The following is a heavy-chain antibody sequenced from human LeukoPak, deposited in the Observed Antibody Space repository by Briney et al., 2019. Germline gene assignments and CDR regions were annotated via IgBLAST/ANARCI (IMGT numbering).Heavy chain of an antibody. J-gene: IGHJ3*02. V-gene: IGHV3-7*01. Sequence: GGSLRLSCAATGFSFSNSWMTWVRQAPGKGPEWLANINQDGSTKNYVDAVEGRFTISRDNAKNSVYLQMNSLRAEDTAVYYCARIHIIDDAVDIWGQGTRVTVSS. CDR1: GFSFSNSW. D-gene: IGHD2/OR15-2a*01. CDR2: INQDGSTK. CDR3: ARIHIIDDAVDI.